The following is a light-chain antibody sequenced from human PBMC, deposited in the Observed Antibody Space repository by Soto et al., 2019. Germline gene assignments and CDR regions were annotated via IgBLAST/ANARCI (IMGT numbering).Light chain of an antibody. V-gene: IGKV3-20*01. CDR1: QSVSSSY. Sequence: EIVLTQSPGTLSLSPGERATLSCRASQSVSSSYLAWYQQKPGQAPSRLIYGASSRATGIPDRFSGSGSGTDFTLTISRLEPEDFAVYYCQQYGSSPFTFGPGTKVDIK. CDR3: QQYGSSPFT. J-gene: IGKJ3*01. CDR2: GAS.